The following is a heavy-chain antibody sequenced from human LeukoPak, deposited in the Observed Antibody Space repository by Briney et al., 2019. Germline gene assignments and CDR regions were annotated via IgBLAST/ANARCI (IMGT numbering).Heavy chain of an antibody. Sequence: ASVKVSCKASGYTFTGYYMHWVRQAPGQGLEWMGWINPNSGGTNYAHKFQGRVTMTRDTSITTAYMDLNSLVSDDTAVYYCARVQYQLLFEGNWFDPWGQGTLVTVSS. CDR3: ARVQYQLLFEGNWFDP. J-gene: IGHJ5*02. V-gene: IGHV1-2*07. D-gene: IGHD2-2*01. CDR2: INPNSGGT. CDR1: GYTFTGYY.